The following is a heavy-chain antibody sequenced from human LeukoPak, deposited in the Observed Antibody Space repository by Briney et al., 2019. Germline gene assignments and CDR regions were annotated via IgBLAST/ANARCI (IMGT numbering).Heavy chain of an antibody. V-gene: IGHV1-46*01. CDR3: ARDYYDSSGYYNAFDI. D-gene: IGHD3-22*01. CDR2: INPSGGST. J-gene: IGHJ3*02. Sequence: ASVKVSCKASGYTFTSYYMHWVRQAPGQGLEWMGVINPSGGSTSYAQKFQGRVTMTRDMSTSTVYMELSSLRSEDTAVYYCARDYYDSSGYYNAFDIWGQGTMVTVSS. CDR1: GYTFTSYY.